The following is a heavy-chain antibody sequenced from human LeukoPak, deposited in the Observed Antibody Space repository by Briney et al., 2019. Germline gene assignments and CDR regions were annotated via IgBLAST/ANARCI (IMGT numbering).Heavy chain of an antibody. J-gene: IGHJ4*02. CDR2: IYTSGST. D-gene: IGHD6-13*01. V-gene: IGHV4-4*07. CDR3: ARVSSSWYGEYYFDY. CDR1: GGSISSYY. Sequence: PSETLSLTCTVSGGSISSYYWSWIRQPAGKGLEWIGRIYTSGSTNYNPSLKSRVTMSVDTSKNQFSLKLSSVTAADAAVYYCARVSSSWYGEYYFDYWGQGTLVTVSS.